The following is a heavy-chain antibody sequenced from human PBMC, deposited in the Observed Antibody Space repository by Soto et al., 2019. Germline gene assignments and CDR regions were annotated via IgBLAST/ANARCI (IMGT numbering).Heavy chain of an antibody. CDR1: GFTFDDYA. Sequence: EVQLVESGGSLVQPGRSLRLSCAASGFTFDDYAIHWVRQAPGRGLEWVAGISWNGASIGYADSVKGRFTISRDNAKNSLHLQMNSLRSEDTALYYCANLPLYGSGFDCWGQGTLVTVSS. CDR3: ANLPLYGSGFDC. V-gene: IGHV3-9*01. J-gene: IGHJ4*02. D-gene: IGHD3-10*01. CDR2: ISWNGASI.